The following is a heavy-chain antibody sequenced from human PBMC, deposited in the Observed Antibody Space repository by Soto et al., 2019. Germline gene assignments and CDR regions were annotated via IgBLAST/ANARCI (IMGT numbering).Heavy chain of an antibody. J-gene: IGHJ4*02. CDR3: ARGGSGGGFDY. CDR2: ISGNNGNT. V-gene: IGHV1-18*04. D-gene: IGHD3-10*01. Sequence: GASVKVSCKASGYTFTTYDISWVRQAPGQGLEWMGWISGNNGNTNYAQKLRGRVTMTRDTSTSTAYMDLRSLTSDDTAVYYCARGGSGGGFDYWGQGTLVTVSS. CDR1: GYTFTTYD.